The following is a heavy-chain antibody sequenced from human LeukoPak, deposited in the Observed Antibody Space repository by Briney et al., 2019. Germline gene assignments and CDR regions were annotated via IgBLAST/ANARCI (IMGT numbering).Heavy chain of an antibody. CDR3: ARLQKDSSSWTRDY. Sequence: SETLSLTCAVYGGSFSGYYWSWIRQPPGKGLEWIGEINHSGSTNYNPSLKSRVTISVDTSKNQFSLKLSSVTAADTAVYYCARLQKDSSSWTRDYWGQGTLVTVSS. V-gene: IGHV4-34*01. CDR2: INHSGST. J-gene: IGHJ4*02. D-gene: IGHD6-13*01. CDR1: GGSFSGYY.